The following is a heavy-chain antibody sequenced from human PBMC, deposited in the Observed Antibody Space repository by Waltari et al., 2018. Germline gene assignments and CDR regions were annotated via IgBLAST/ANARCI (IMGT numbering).Heavy chain of an antibody. CDR2: ISWNSGSI. J-gene: IGHJ4*02. CDR3: AKDLYGSGASDY. Sequence: EVQLVESGGGLVQPGRSLRLSCAASGFTFDDYAIHGVRQAPGKGLEWVSGISWNSGSIGYADSVKGRFTISRDNAKNSLYLQMNSLRAEDTALYYCAKDLYGSGASDYWGQGTLVTVSS. D-gene: IGHD3-10*01. V-gene: IGHV3-9*01. CDR1: GFTFDDYA.